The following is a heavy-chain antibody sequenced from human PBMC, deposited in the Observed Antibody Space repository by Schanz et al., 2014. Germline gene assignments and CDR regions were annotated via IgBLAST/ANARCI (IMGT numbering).Heavy chain of an antibody. V-gene: IGHV3-48*01. CDR2: ISSSSSTI. Sequence: EVQLVESGGGLVQPRGSLRLSCAASEFSFSSFGMNWVRQAPGKGLEWVSYISSSSSTIYYADSVKGRFTISRDNAKNSLYLQMNSLRAEDTGVYYCAKDLYNYGIFDSWGQGTLVTVSS. J-gene: IGHJ5*01. D-gene: IGHD3-16*01. CDR1: EFSFSSFG. CDR3: AKDLYNYGIFDS.